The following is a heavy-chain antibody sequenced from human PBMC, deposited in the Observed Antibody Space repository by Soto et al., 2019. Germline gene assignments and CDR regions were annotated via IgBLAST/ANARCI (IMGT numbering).Heavy chain of an antibody. CDR1: GFTFSDAN. V-gene: IGHV3-21*06. CDR2: ISGGGSYI. D-gene: IGHD2-2*01. CDR3: ARDSDCHSTSCFFPPHV. Sequence: ASMEIWCSASGFTFSDANMSWVRQVPWKGLEWVSGISGGGSYIFYADSVQGRFSISRDNPKNSLFLEMNSLRVEDTAVYYCARDSDCHSTSCFFPPHVWGQGTTVTVSS. J-gene: IGHJ6*02.